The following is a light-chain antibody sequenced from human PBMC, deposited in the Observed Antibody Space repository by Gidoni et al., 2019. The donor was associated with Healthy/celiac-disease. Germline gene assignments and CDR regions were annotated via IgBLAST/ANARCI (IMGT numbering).Light chain of an antibody. Sequence: EIVLTQSPATLSLSPGERATLSCRASQSVSRYLAWYRQKPGQAPRLLIYDASNRATGLPARFSGSGSGTDFTLTISSLGPEDFAVYYCQQRSNWPITFGQGTRLEI. CDR2: DAS. J-gene: IGKJ5*01. CDR1: QSVSRY. V-gene: IGKV3-11*01. CDR3: QQRSNWPIT.